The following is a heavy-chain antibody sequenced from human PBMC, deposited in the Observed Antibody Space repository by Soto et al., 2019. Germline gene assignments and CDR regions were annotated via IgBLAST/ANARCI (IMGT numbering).Heavy chain of an antibody. CDR2: IDSGGGGS. V-gene: IGHV3-23*03. CDR1: GFTFSSYA. J-gene: IGHJ6*02. Sequence: EVQLLVSGGGLVQPGGSLRLSCAASGFTFSSYALSWVRQAPGKELEWVSFIDSGGGGSYYIDSVKGLFTISRDDSKNTLYLQMNSLRAADTAVYYCARFVRGAYYNGLDVWGQGTTVTVSS. D-gene: IGHD1-26*01. CDR3: ARFVRGAYYNGLDV.